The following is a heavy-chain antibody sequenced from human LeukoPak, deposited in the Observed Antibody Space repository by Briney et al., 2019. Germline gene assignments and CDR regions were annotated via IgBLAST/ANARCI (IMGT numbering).Heavy chain of an antibody. V-gene: IGHV1-18*01. J-gene: IGHJ6*02. CDR1: GYTFTSYG. CDR3: ARDTAMVDYGMDV. Sequence: GASVKVSRKASGYTFTSYGISWVRQAPGQGREWVGWISAYNGNTNYAQKLQGRVTMTTDTSTSTAYMELRSLRSDDTAVYYCARDTAMVDYGMDVWGQGTTVTVSS. CDR2: ISAYNGNT. D-gene: IGHD5-18*01.